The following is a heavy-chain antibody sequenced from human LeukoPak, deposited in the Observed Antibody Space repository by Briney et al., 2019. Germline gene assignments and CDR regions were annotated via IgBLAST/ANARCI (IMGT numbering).Heavy chain of an antibody. CDR3: AREFIVVVPAAKTDY. J-gene: IGHJ4*02. CDR2: INPNSGGT. V-gene: IGHV1-2*02. D-gene: IGHD2-2*01. CDR1: GYTFTGYY. Sequence: GASVKVSCKASGYTFTGYYMHWVRQAPGQGLEWMGWINPNSGGTNYAQKFQGRVTMTRDTSISTAYMELSRLRSDDTAVYYCAREFIVVVPAAKTDYWGQGALVTVSS.